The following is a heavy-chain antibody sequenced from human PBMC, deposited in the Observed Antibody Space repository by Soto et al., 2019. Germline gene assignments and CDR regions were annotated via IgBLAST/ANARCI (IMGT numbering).Heavy chain of an antibody. CDR2: INSDGSST. J-gene: IGHJ6*02. CDR1: GFTFSSYW. D-gene: IGHD3-9*01. V-gene: IGHV3-74*01. CDR3: ARGLGRFSYYYYYYGMDV. Sequence: PGGSLRLSCAASGFTFSSYWMHWVRQAPGKGLVWVSRINSDGSSTSYADSVKGRFTISRDNAKNTLYLQMNSLRAEDTAVYYCARGLGRFSYYYYYYGMDVWGQGTTVTVSS.